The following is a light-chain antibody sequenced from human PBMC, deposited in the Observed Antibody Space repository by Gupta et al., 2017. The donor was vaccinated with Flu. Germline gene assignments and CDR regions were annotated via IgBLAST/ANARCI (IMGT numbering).Light chain of an antibody. CDR1: QSVSSY. CDR2: DAS. V-gene: IGKV3-11*01. Sequence: IVLTQSPATLSLSPGERATLSCRASQSVSSYLAWYQQKPGQAPRLLIYDASNRATGIPARFRGSGSGTDFTLTISSLEPEDFAVYYCQQRSNGPPLTFGGGTKVEIK. CDR3: QQRSNGPPLT. J-gene: IGKJ4*01.